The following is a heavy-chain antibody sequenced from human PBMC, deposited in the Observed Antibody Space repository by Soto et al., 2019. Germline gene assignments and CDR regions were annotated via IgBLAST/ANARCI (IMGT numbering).Heavy chain of an antibody. D-gene: IGHD4-17*01. Sequence: QVQLQESGPGLVKPSETLSLTCTVSGGSISSYYWSWIRQPPGKGLEWIGYIYYSGSTNYNPSLKSRVTIPVDTSKNQFSLKLSSVTAADTAVYYCARQEDYGDQRGGFDYWGQGTLVTVSS. J-gene: IGHJ4*02. CDR3: ARQEDYGDQRGGFDY. CDR1: GGSISSYY. CDR2: IYYSGST. V-gene: IGHV4-59*08.